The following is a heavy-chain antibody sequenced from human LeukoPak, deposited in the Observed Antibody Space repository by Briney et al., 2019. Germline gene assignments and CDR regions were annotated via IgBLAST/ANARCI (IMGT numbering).Heavy chain of an antibody. V-gene: IGHV3-15*01. Sequence: KPGGSLRLSCAASGFTFSSAWMSWVRQAPGKGLEWVGRIKSKTDGGTTDYAAPVKGRFTISRDDSKNTLYLQMNSLKTEDTAVYYCTTSIAGYSSSWYRPSHYYYMDVWGKGTTVTVSS. CDR1: GFTFSSAW. D-gene: IGHD6-13*01. CDR3: TTSIAGYSSSWYRPSHYYYMDV. CDR2: IKSKTDGGTT. J-gene: IGHJ6*03.